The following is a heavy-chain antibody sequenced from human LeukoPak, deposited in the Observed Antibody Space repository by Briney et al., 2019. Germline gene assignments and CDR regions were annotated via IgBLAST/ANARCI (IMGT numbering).Heavy chain of an antibody. CDR1: GGTFSNYA. CDR2: IIPLFGTA. D-gene: IGHD3-3*01. CDR3: ARARIPFAVVIPWDY. V-gene: IGHV1-69*01. Sequence: SVKVSCKASGGTFSNYAISWVRQAPGQGLEWMGGIIPLFGTANYVQRFQGRVTITADESTSTAYMALSSLRSEDTAIYYCARARIPFAVVIPWDYWGQGTLVTVSS. J-gene: IGHJ4*02.